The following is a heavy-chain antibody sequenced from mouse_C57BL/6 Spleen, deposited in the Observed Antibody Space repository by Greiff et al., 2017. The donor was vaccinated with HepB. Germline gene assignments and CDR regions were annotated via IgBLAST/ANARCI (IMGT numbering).Heavy chain of an antibody. J-gene: IGHJ3*01. CDR2: IHPNSGST. Sequence: QVQLQQPGAELVKPGASVKLSCKASGYTFTSYWMHWVKQRPGQGLEWIGMIHPNSGSTNYNEKFKSKATLTVDKSSSTAYMQLSSLTSEDSAVYYCARTAQATARFAYWGQGTLVTVSA. V-gene: IGHV1-64*01. CDR1: GYTFTSYW. D-gene: IGHD3-2*02. CDR3: ARTAQATARFAY.